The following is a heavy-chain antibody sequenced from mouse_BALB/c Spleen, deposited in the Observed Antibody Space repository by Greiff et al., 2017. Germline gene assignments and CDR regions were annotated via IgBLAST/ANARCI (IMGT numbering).Heavy chain of an antibody. V-gene: IGHV5-12-2*01. CDR2: ISNGGGST. Sequence: EVKVVESGGGLVQPGGSLKLSCAASGFTFSSYTMSWVRQTPEKRLEWVAYISNGGGSTYYPDNVKGRVTLSRDNAKNTLYLQMSSRKSEDTAMYYYASYYYGRSYAMDYWGQGTSVTVSS. CDR3: ASYYYGRSYAMDY. D-gene: IGHD1-1*01. J-gene: IGHJ4*01. CDR1: GFTFSSYT.